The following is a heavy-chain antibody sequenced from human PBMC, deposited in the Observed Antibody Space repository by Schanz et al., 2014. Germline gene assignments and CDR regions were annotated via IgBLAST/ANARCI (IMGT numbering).Heavy chain of an antibody. D-gene: IGHD3-10*01. CDR3: ARAKRFGDMDV. Sequence: QVQVVQSGAEVKKPGASVKVSCKASGYTFTDYGVIWVRQAPGQGLEWMGWISAYNGHTDYAQKLQGRVTLTTDTSTSTAYMELRNLRYDDAAVYYCARAKRFGDMDVWGQGTTVTVSS. CDR1: GYTFTDYG. J-gene: IGHJ6*02. CDR2: ISAYNGHT. V-gene: IGHV1-18*01.